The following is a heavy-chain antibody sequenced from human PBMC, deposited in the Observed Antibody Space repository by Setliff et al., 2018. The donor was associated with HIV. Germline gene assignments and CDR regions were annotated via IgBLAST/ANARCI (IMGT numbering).Heavy chain of an antibody. CDR2: ISGSGGTT. V-gene: IGHV3-23*01. J-gene: IGHJ4*02. D-gene: IGHD3-3*01. Sequence: GGSLRLSCAASGFTFSTYPMSWVRQAPGKGLEWVSGISGSGGTTYYADSVKGRFTISRDNSKNTVFLQMNSLRVEDTAVYYCARGRAIFGVVKPYFDYWGQGTLVTVSS. CDR1: GFTFSTYP. CDR3: ARGRAIFGVVKPYFDY.